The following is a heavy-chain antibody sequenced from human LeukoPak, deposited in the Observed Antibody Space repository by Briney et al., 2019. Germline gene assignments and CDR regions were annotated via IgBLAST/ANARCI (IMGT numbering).Heavy chain of an antibody. D-gene: IGHD4-17*01. CDR3: ARGTTVTSGGDY. CDR1: GFTFSSYG. CDR2: ISSSSSFI. V-gene: IGHV3-21*01. Sequence: PRGSLRLSCVASGFTFSSYGMNWVRQPPGKGLEWVSSISSSSSFIYYADSVKGRFTISRDKAEKSLYLQMNSLRVEDTAVYYCARGTTVTSGGDYWGQGTLVTVSS. J-gene: IGHJ4*02.